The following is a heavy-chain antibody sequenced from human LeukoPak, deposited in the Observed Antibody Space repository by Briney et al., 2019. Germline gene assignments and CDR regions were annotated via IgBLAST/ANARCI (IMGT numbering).Heavy chain of an antibody. CDR3: AGGKRYSSSLFDY. CDR1: GGSISSSSYY. J-gene: IGHJ4*02. Sequence: SETLSLTCTVSGGSISSSSYYWGWIRQPPGKGLEWIGSIYYSGSTYYNPSLKSRVTISVDTSKNQFSLKLSSVTAADTAVYYCAGGKRYSSSLFDYWGQGTLVTVSS. D-gene: IGHD6-13*01. CDR2: IYYSGST. V-gene: IGHV4-39*07.